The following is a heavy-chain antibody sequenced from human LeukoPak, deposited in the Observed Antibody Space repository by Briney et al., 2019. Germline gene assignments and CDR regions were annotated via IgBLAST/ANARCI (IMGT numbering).Heavy chain of an antibody. CDR2: ISGSGGST. J-gene: IGHJ4*02. Sequence: GGSLRLSCAASGFTFSSYAMSWVRQAPGKGLEWVSAISGSGGSTYHADSVKGRFTISRDNSKNTLYLQMNSLRAEDTAVYYCAKEDYYYDSSGYIYYFDYWGQGTLVTVSS. CDR3: AKEDYYYDSSGYIYYFDY. V-gene: IGHV3-23*01. CDR1: GFTFSSYA. D-gene: IGHD3-22*01.